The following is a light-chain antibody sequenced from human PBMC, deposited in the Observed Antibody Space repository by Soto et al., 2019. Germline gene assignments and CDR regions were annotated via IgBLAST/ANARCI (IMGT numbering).Light chain of an antibody. V-gene: IGKV3-11*01. CDR1: QSVSSY. CDR2: DAS. J-gene: IGKJ4*01. CDR3: QQRSNWPLT. Sequence: EIVLTQSPATLSLSPGERATLSCRASQSVSSYLAWYQQKPGQAPRLLIYDASNMDTGIPARFSGSGSGTDFTLTISSLKPEDFAVYYCQQRSNWPLTFGGGTKVEIK.